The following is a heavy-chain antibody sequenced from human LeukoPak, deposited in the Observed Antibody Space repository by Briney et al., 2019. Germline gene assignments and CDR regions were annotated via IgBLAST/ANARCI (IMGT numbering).Heavy chain of an antibody. D-gene: IGHD1-26*01. CDR3: ARVSKVGATGFDY. V-gene: IGHV3-7*01. J-gene: IGHJ4*02. Sequence: GGSPRLSCVASGFTFSSYWMTWVRQAPGKGLEWVANIKTDGSQIYYVDSVKGRFTISRDNAKNSLYLQMNSLRAEDTAVYYCARVSKVGATGFDYWGQGTLVTVSS. CDR2: IKTDGSQI. CDR1: GFTFSSYW.